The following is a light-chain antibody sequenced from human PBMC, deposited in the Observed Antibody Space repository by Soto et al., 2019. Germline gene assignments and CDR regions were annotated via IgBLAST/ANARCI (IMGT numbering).Light chain of an antibody. Sequence: DIPVTQSPPSLSASVGDRVTISCRASQCIGNYLNWYQHKPGKAPQLLIYSASTLQIGVPSRFSGSVSGTDFTLTITTLQPDDFASYYCQSNYILPWTFGQGTKVETK. J-gene: IGKJ1*01. CDR3: QSNYILPWT. CDR2: SAS. CDR1: QCIGNY. V-gene: IGKV1-39*01.